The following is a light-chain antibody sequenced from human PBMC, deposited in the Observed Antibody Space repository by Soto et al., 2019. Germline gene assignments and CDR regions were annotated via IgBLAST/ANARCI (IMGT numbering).Light chain of an antibody. CDR1: SSDVGGHNY. Sequence: QSALTQPASVSGSPGQSITISCTGTSSDVGGHNYVSWYQQHPGRAPKLMIYEVSNRPSGVSNRFSGSKSGNTASLTMSGLQPEDEADYYCSSYTSSSTYVFGTGT. J-gene: IGLJ1*01. CDR3: SSYTSSSTYV. V-gene: IGLV2-14*01. CDR2: EVS.